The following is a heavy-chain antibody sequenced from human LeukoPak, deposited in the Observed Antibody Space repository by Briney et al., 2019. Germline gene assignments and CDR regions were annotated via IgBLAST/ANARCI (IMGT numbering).Heavy chain of an antibody. Sequence: KPGGSLRLSCAASGFTFSSYSMNWVRQAPGKGLEWVSSISSSSSYIYYADSVKGRFTISRDNAKNSLYLQMNSLRAEDTAVYYCARDHMAIAVAGIDYWGQGTLVTASS. D-gene: IGHD6-19*01. CDR2: ISSSSSYI. V-gene: IGHV3-21*01. CDR1: GFTFSSYS. J-gene: IGHJ4*02. CDR3: ARDHMAIAVAGIDY.